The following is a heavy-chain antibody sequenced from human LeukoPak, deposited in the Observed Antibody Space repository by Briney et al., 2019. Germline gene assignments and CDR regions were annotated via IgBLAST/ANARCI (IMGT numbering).Heavy chain of an antibody. CDR1: GGSISSYY. D-gene: IGHD4-17*01. Sequence: SETLSLTCTVSGGSISSYYWSWIRQPPGKGLEWIGYIYYSGSTNYNPSLKSRVTISVDTSKNQLSLKLSSVTAADTAVYYCARESERYGADYWGQGTLVTVSS. J-gene: IGHJ4*02. V-gene: IGHV4-59*01. CDR3: ARESERYGADY. CDR2: IYYSGST.